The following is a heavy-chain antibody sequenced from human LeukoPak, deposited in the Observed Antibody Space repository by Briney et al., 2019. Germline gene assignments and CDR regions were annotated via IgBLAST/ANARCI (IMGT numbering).Heavy chain of an antibody. CDR1: GGSISSHY. CDR2: IYYSGST. Sequence: SETLSLTCTVSGGSISSHYWSWIRQPPGNGLEWIGYIYYSGSTNYNPSLKSRVTISVDTSKNQFSLKLSSVTAADTAVYYCARLGILGGTYYFDYWGQGTLVTVSS. J-gene: IGHJ4*02. CDR3: ARLGILGGTYYFDY. V-gene: IGHV4-59*11.